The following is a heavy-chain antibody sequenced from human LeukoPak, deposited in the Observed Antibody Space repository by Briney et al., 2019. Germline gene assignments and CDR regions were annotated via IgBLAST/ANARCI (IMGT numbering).Heavy chain of an antibody. CDR3: ARGGTTFEK. CDR2: IKQDGSEK. CDR1: GFTFSSAW. D-gene: IGHD2/OR15-2a*01. Sequence: GGSLRLSCAASGFTFSSAWMSWVRQAAGKGLEWVANIKQDGSEKYYVDSVKGRFTISRDNAKNSLYLQMNSLRADDTAVYYCARGGTTFEKWGQGTLVTVSS. V-gene: IGHV3-7*01. J-gene: IGHJ4*02.